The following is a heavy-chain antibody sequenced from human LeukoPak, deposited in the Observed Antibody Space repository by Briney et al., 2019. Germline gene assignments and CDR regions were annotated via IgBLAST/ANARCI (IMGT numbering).Heavy chain of an antibody. D-gene: IGHD6-19*01. V-gene: IGHV4-39*01. CDR1: GGSISSSSYY. CDR2: RYYSGST. Sequence: PSETLSLSCTVSGGSISSSSYYWGWIRQPPGKGLGWSGSRYYSGSTYYNPSLKSRVTISVDTSKNQFSLKLSSVTAADTAVYYCARPKSYSSGWYYFDYWGQGTLVTVSS. CDR3: ARPKSYSSGWYYFDY. J-gene: IGHJ4*02.